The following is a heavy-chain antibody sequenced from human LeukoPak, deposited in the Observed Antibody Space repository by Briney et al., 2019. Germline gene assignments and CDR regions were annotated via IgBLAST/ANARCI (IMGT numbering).Heavy chain of an antibody. CDR3: ARWEHCSGGSCYPY. Sequence: SETLSLTCAVYGGSFSGYYWSWIRQPPGKGLEWIGEINHSGSTNYNPSLKSRVTISVDTSKNQFSLKLSSVTAADTAVYYCARWEHCSGGSCYPYWGQGTLVTVSS. D-gene: IGHD2-15*01. CDR1: GGSFSGYY. V-gene: IGHV4-34*01. CDR2: INHSGST. J-gene: IGHJ4*02.